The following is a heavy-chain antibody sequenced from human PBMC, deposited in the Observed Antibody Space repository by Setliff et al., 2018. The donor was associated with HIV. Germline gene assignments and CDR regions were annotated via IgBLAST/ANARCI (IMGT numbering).Heavy chain of an antibody. J-gene: IGHJ3*02. D-gene: IGHD3-3*01. CDR3: ASWRVPRDAFDI. V-gene: IGHV3-74*01. Sequence: GGSLRLSCAASGFTFSGSWMHWVRQAPGEGLVWISRINSDGRSTIYADSVKGRFTISRDNAKNTLYLQLNRLRVEDTAVYFCASWRVPRDAFDIWGLGTRVTVSS. CDR2: INSDGRST. CDR1: GFTFSGSW.